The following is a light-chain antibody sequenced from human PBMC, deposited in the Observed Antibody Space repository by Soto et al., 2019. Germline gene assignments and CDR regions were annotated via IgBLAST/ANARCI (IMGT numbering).Light chain of an antibody. J-gene: IGLJ1*01. Sequence: QSALTQPASVSGSPGQSITISCTGTSSDVGGYNYVSWYQQHPGKAPKLMIYDVNNRPSGVSYRFSGSKSGNTASLTISVLQAEDEADYYCSSYTSSSTLVFGTGIKLTVL. CDR3: SSYTSSSTLV. V-gene: IGLV2-14*03. CDR2: DVN. CDR1: SSDVGGYNY.